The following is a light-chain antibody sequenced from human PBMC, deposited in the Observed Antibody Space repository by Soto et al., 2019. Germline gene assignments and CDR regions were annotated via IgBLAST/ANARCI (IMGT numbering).Light chain of an antibody. J-gene: IGLJ1*01. V-gene: IGLV2-14*01. Sequence: QSVLTQPASVSGSPGQSITISCTGTSSDVGGYNYVSWYQQYPGKGPKLIIYEVSNRPSGVSNRFSGSKSGNTASLTISGLQAEDEADYYCGSYTSSSTYYVFGTGTKLTVL. CDR1: SSDVGGYNY. CDR3: GSYTSSSTYYV. CDR2: EVS.